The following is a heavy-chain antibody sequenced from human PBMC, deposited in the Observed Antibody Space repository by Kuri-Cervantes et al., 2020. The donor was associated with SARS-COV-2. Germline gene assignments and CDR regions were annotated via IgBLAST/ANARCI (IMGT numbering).Heavy chain of an antibody. V-gene: IGHV4-30-2*01. CDR1: GGSISSGGYY. CDR3: ARVKTIFGVAPFDY. CDR2: IYHSGST. D-gene: IGHD3-3*01. Sequence: SETLSLTCTVSGGSISSGGYYWSWIRQPPGKGLEWIGYIYHSGSTYYNPSLKSRVTISVDRSKNQFSLKLSSVTAADTAVYYCARVKTIFGVAPFDYWGQGTLVTASS. J-gene: IGHJ4*02.